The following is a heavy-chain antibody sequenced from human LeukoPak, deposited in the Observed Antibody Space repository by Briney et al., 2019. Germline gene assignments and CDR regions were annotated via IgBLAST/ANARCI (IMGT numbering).Heavy chain of an antibody. CDR2: VYPSGAT. Sequence: SETLSLTCTVSGGSISGSTDHWGWIRQPPGKGLEWIGIVYPSGATYYNPSLKSRVTISVDTSKNQFSLELNSVTAADTAVYYCARPMIRGVNDALDIWGQGTMVTVSS. V-gene: IGHV4-39*07. CDR3: ARPMIRGVNDALDI. J-gene: IGHJ3*02. D-gene: IGHD3-10*01. CDR1: GGSISGSTDH.